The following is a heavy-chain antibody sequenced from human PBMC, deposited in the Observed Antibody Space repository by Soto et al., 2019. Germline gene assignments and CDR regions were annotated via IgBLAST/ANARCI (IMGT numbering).Heavy chain of an antibody. CDR1: GYTFTGYY. CDR3: ARAPEGSGSFFDY. Sequence: GASVKVSCKASGYTFTGYYMHWVRQAPGQGLEWVGWINPNSGGTNYAQKFQGWVTMTRDTSISTAYMELSRLRSDDTAVYYCARAPEGSGSFFDYWGQGTLVTVSS. CDR2: INPNSGGT. V-gene: IGHV1-2*04. D-gene: IGHD3-10*01. J-gene: IGHJ4*02.